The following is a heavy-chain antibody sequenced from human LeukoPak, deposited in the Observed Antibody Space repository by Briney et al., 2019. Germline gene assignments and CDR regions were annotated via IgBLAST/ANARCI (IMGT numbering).Heavy chain of an antibody. CDR1: GYSISSGYY. J-gene: IGHJ2*01. D-gene: IGHD2-2*01. V-gene: IGHV4-38-2*01. CDR2: IYHSGST. Sequence: PSETLSLTCAVSGYSISSGYYWGWIRQPPGKGLEWIGSIYHSGSTYYNPSLKSRVTISVDTSKNQFSLKLSSVTAADTAVYYCARTTRGYWHFDLWGRGTLVTVPS. CDR3: ARTTRGYWHFDL.